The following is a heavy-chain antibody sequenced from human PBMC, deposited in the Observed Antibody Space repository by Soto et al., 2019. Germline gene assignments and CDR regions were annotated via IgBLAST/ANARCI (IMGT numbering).Heavy chain of an antibody. CDR3: ARDEKEIPAYYYYYMDV. CDR2: ISSSGSTI. J-gene: IGHJ6*03. D-gene: IGHD2-2*01. V-gene: IGHV3-11*01. CDR1: GFTFSDYY. Sequence: QVQLVESGGGLAKPGGSLRLSCAASGFTFSDYYMSWIRQAPGKGLEWVAYISSSGSTIYYADSVKGRFTISRDNAKKSLDLKMNSLRAEDTAVYYCARDEKEIPAYYYYYMDVWGKGTTVTVSS.